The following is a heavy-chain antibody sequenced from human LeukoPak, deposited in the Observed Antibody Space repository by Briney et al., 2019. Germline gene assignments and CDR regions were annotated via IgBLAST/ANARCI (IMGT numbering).Heavy chain of an antibody. CDR3: ARDSFYYGSGQSYYFDY. Sequence: ASVKVSCKASGYTFTNYGISWVRQAPGQGLEWMGWISAYNGNPNYAQIFQGRVTMTTDTSTSTAYMELRSLRSDDTAVYYCARDSFYYGSGQSYYFDYWGQGTLVTVSS. J-gene: IGHJ4*02. CDR2: ISAYNGNP. V-gene: IGHV1-18*01. D-gene: IGHD3-10*01. CDR1: GYTFTNYG.